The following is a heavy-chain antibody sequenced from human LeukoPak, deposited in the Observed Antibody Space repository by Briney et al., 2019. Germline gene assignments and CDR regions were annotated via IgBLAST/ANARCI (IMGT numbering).Heavy chain of an antibody. Sequence: GGSLRLSCAASGFTFDDYTMHWVRQAPGKGLEWVSLISWDGGSTYYADSVKGRFTISRDNSKNSLYLQMNSLRTEDTALYYCAKGRVVGATGGIDYWGQGTLVTVSS. CDR2: ISWDGGST. CDR3: AKGRVVGATGGIDY. J-gene: IGHJ4*02. CDR1: GFTFDDYT. V-gene: IGHV3-43*01. D-gene: IGHD1-26*01.